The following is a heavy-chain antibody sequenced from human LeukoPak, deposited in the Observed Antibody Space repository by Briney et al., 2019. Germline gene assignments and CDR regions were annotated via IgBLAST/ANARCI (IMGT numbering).Heavy chain of an antibody. J-gene: IGHJ5*02. V-gene: IGHV6-1*01. CDR2: TYYRSKWYN. CDR1: GDSVSSNSAA. CDR3: SAGGTGTGPSGWFDP. Sequence: SQTLSLTCAISGDSVSSNSAAWNWIRQSPSRGLEWLGRTYYRSKWYNDYAVSVKSRITINPDTSKNQFSLQMNSVTPDDTAVYYCSAGGTGTGPSGWFDPWGQGTLVTVSS. D-gene: IGHD3/OR15-3a*01.